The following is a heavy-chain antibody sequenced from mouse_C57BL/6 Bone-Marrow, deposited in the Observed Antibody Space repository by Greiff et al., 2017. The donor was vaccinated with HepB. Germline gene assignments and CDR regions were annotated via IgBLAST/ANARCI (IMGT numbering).Heavy chain of an antibody. CDR2: ISSGGSYP. Sequence: EVQGVESGGDLVKPGGSLKLSCAASGFTFSRYGMSWVRQTPDKRLEWVATISSGGSYPYYPESVKGRFTISRDNAKNTLYLQMSSLKSEDTAMYYCARHTDYDGLWYFDVWGTGTTVTVSS. CDR1: GFTFSRYG. CDR3: ARHTDYDGLWYFDV. D-gene: IGHD2-4*01. J-gene: IGHJ1*03. V-gene: IGHV5-6*01.